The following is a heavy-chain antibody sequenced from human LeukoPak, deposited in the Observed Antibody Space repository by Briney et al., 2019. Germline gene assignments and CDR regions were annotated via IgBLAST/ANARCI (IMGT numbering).Heavy chain of an antibody. CDR3: AREAYYYGSGIYYFDY. V-gene: IGHV4-4*07. J-gene: IGHJ4*02. D-gene: IGHD3-10*01. Sequence: KSSETLSLTCTVSGGSISSYYWSWIRQPAGKGLEWIGRIYTSGSTNYNPSLKSRVTISVDTSKNQFSLKLSSVTAADTAVYYCAREAYYYGSGIYYFDYWGQGTLVTVSS. CDR2: IYTSGST. CDR1: GGSISSYY.